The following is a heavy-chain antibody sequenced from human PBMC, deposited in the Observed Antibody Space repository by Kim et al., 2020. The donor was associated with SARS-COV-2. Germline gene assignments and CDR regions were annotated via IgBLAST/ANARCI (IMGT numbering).Heavy chain of an antibody. CDR3: ARGNPWSWFDP. V-gene: IGHV3-53*01. CDR2: IYSDETT. D-gene: IGHD3-3*01. Sequence: GGSLRRSCAASGFTVSTNYMSWVRQAPGKGLEWVSVIYSDETTYYADSVKGRFTISRDNSQNTLYLQMNSLRADDTAVYYCARGNPWSWFDPWGQGTLVTVSS. CDR1: GFTVSTNY. J-gene: IGHJ5*02.